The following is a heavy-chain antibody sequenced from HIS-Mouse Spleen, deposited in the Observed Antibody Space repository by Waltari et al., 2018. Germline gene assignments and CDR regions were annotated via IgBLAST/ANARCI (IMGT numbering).Heavy chain of an antibody. J-gene: IGHJ4*02. CDR3: ATLSWGYEYNSFDY. Sequence: QVQLVESGGGGVQPGSSCGLYWAASGFTFSRLVRHWVRPAPGKGLEWVAVISYDGSNKYYADSVKGRFTISRDNSKNTLYLQMNSLRAEDTAVYYCATLSWGYEYNSFDYWGQGTLVTVSS. CDR2: ISYDGSNK. V-gene: IGHV3-30*03. D-gene: IGHD6-13*01. CDR1: GFTFSRLV.